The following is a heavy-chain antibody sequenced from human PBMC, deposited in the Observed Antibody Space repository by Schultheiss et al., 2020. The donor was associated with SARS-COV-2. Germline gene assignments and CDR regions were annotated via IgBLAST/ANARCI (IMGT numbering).Heavy chain of an antibody. D-gene: IGHD2-15*01. Sequence: SETLSLTCSVSGGSISSSAYYCSWIRQHPGKGLEWIGYIYYSGSTNYNPSLKSRVTISVDTSKNQFSLKLSSVTAADTAVYYCAREGGSGGINNWFDPWGQGTLVTVSS. CDR1: GGSISSSAYY. CDR2: IYYSGST. V-gene: IGHV4-31*03. CDR3: AREGGSGGINNWFDP. J-gene: IGHJ5*02.